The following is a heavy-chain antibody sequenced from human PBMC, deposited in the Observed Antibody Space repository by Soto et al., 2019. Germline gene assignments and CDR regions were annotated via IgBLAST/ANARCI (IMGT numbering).Heavy chain of an antibody. CDR3: ARDRGAGVYYYDSSGMYYFDY. CDR2: INAGNGNT. D-gene: IGHD3-22*01. CDR1: GYTFTSYA. Sequence: ASVKVSCKASGYTFTSYAMHWVRQAPGQRLEWMGWINAGNGNTKYSQKFQGRVTITRDTSASTAYMELSSLRSEDTAVYYCARDRGAGVYYYDSSGMYYFDYWGQGTLVTVSS. J-gene: IGHJ4*02. V-gene: IGHV1-3*01.